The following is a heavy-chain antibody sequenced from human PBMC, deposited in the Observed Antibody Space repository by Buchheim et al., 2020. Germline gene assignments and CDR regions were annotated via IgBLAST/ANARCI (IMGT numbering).Heavy chain of an antibody. J-gene: IGHJ4*02. Sequence: QVQLQQWGAGLLKPSETLSLTCAVYGGSFSGYYWSWIRQPPGKGLEWIGEINHSGSTNYNPSLKSRVTISVDKSKNQFSLKLSSVTAADTAVYYCASGVAAGTWIDYWGQGTL. CDR3: ASGVAAGTWIDY. CDR1: GGSFSGYY. V-gene: IGHV4-34*01. D-gene: IGHD6-13*01. CDR2: INHSGST.